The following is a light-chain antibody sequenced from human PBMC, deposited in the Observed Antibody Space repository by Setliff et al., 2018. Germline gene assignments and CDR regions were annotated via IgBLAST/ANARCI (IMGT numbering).Light chain of an antibody. J-gene: IGLJ1*01. Sequence: QSALTQPPSASGTPAQGVTISCSGSSSNIGSNTVNWYQQLPGTAPKLLIYSNNQRPSGVPDRFSGSKSGTSASLAISGLQSEDEADYYCVTWDANLSAYVFGTGTKVT. CDR3: VTWDANLSAYV. CDR2: SNN. CDR1: SSNIGSNT. V-gene: IGLV1-44*01.